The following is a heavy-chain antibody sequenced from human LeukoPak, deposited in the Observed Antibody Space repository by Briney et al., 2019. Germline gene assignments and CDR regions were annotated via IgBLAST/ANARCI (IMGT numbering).Heavy chain of an antibody. CDR3: ARDQNWFDP. CDR2: IYYSGST. CDR1: GGSISSYY. V-gene: IGHV4-59*01. Sequence: SETLSLTCTVSGGSISSYYWSWIRQPPGKGLEWIGYIYYSGSTNYNPSLKSRVTISVDTSKNQFSLKLSSVTAADTAVYYCARDQNWFDPWGQGTLVTVSS. J-gene: IGHJ5*02.